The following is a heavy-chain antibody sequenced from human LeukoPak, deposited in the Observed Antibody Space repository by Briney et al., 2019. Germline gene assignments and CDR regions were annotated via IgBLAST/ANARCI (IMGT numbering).Heavy chain of an antibody. CDR2: LYHRGGT. D-gene: IGHD2-2*01. J-gene: IGHJ4*02. CDR1: GYSISSGYY. CDR3: AREKKSCTSSTCYGIDY. V-gene: IGHV4-38-2*02. Sequence: SETLSLTCAVSGYSISSGYYWGWIRQPPGKGLEWIGGLYHRGGTSYNPSLESRITISADTSRNQFSLKLTSVTAADTAVYYCAREKKSCTSSTCYGIDYWGQGTLVTVSS.